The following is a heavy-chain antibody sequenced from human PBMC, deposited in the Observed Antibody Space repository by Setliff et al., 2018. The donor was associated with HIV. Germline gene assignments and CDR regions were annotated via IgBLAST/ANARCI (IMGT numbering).Heavy chain of an antibody. CDR1: GGSISSHY. D-gene: IGHD3-22*01. CDR2: IYYSGST. Sequence: SSETLSLTCTVSGGSISSHYWSWIRQPPGKGLEWIGSIYYSGSTNYNPSLKSRVTISVDTSKNQFSLKLSSVTAADTAVYYCAREWLGDIQHWGQGTLVTVSS. V-gene: IGHV4-59*11. CDR3: AREWLGDIQH. J-gene: IGHJ1*01.